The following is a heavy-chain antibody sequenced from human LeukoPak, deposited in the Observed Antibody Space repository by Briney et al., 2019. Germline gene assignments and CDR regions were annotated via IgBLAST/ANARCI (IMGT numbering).Heavy chain of an antibody. CDR2: ISSSSSTI. CDR3: ASYGDYVSGYFDY. Sequence: GGSLRLSCAASGFTLSSYSMNWVRQAPGKGLEWVSYISSSSSTIYYADSVKGRFTISRDNAKNSLYLQMNSLRAEDTAVYYCASYGDYVSGYFDYWGQGTLVTVSS. J-gene: IGHJ4*02. CDR1: GFTLSSYS. D-gene: IGHD4-17*01. V-gene: IGHV3-48*01.